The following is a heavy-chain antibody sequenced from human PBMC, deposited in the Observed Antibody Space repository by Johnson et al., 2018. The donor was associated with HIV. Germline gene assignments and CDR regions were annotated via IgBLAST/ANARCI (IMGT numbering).Heavy chain of an antibody. J-gene: IGHJ3*02. CDR3: AGLAGRGSAGAFDI. V-gene: IGHV3-30-3*01. Sequence: QMLLVESGGGVVQPGRSLRLSCAASGVTFSSHAIHWVRQAPGKGLDWVTVISYDGGTTYYSDSVKGRFTISRDNSKNTLYWQLTSRRAEDTALYYCAGLAGRGSAGAFDIWGQGTLVTVSS. D-gene: IGHD3-10*01. CDR1: GVTFSSHA. CDR2: ISYDGGTT.